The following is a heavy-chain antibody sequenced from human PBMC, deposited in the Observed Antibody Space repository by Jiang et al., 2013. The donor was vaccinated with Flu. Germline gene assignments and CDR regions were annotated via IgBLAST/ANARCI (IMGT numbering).Heavy chain of an antibody. CDR3: ARRITIFGVVYYNWFDP. D-gene: IGHD3-3*01. V-gene: IGHV1-69*01. J-gene: IGHJ5*02. CDR1: GGTFSSYA. Sequence: GAEVKKPGSSVKVSCKASGGTFSSYAISWVRQAPGQGLEWMGGIIPIFGTANYAQKFQGRVTITADESTSTAYMELSSLRSEDTAVYYCARRITIFGVVYYNWFDPWGQGTLVTVSS. CDR2: IIPIFGTA.